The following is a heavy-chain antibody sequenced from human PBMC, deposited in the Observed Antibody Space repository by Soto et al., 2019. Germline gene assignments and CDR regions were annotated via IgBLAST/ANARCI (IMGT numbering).Heavy chain of an antibody. D-gene: IGHD1-20*01. Sequence: ESLKISCKGSGYSFTSYWIGWVRQMPGKGLEWMGIIYPGDSDTRYSPSFEGQVTSSADKSISTAYLQWNSLKASDTAMYYCASHNWPGAFDIWGQGTMVTVSS. V-gene: IGHV5-51*01. CDR3: ASHNWPGAFDI. CDR1: GYSFTSYW. J-gene: IGHJ3*02. CDR2: IYPGDSDT.